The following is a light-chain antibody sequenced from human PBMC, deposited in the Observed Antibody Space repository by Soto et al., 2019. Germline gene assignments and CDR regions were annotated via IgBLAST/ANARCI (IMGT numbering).Light chain of an antibody. V-gene: IGKV1-27*01. CDR2: AAS. CDR3: QKYDGVSFT. Sequence: DIQMTQSPSSLSASVGSRVTITCRASQGISNYLAWYQHKPGRIPRLLMYAASTLQSGAPSRFSGSGSGTDFTLTISSLQPEDVATYYCQKYDGVSFTFGHGTTVDI. J-gene: IGKJ3*01. CDR1: QGISNY.